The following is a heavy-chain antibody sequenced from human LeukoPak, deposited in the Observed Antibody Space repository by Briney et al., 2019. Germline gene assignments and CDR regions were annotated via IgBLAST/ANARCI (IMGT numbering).Heavy chain of an antibody. D-gene: IGHD1-14*01. CDR3: TIIGSVAAPATY. Sequence: GGSLRLSCAASGFTFTDAWMSWVRQAPGKGLEWVGRIKSKARGGTIDYAAPVKGRFTVSRDDSKTTLFLQMDNLKAEDTAVYYCTIIGSVAAPATYWGQGTLVTVSS. CDR2: IKSKARGGTI. V-gene: IGHV3-15*01. J-gene: IGHJ4*02. CDR1: GFTFTDAW.